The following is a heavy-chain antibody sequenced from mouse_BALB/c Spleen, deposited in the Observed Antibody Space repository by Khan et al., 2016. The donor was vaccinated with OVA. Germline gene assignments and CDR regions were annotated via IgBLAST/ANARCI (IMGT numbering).Heavy chain of an antibody. V-gene: IGHV5-12-1*01. J-gene: IGHJ1*01. Sequence: EVMLVESGGGLVKPGGSLKLSCTASGFTFSSYDMSWVRQTPEKRLEWVTYINSGGDTTYSPDTVKGRFTISRDNAKNTLYLQMSSLKSEDTAIYYCTRRPGYVDVWGAGTTVTVSS. CDR3: TRRPGYVDV. CDR1: GFTFSSYD. CDR2: INSGGDTT.